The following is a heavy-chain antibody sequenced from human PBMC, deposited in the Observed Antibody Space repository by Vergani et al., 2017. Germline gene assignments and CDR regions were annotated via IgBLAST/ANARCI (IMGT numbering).Heavy chain of an antibody. CDR2: IKQDGSEK. CDR1: GFTFSSYW. CDR3: ARDISPGYCSSTSCQRWFDP. D-gene: IGHD2-2*01. J-gene: IGHJ5*02. V-gene: IGHV3-7*01. Sequence: EVQLVASGGGLVQPGGSLRLSCAASGFTFSSYWMSWVRQAPGKGLEWVANIKQDGSEKYYVDSVKGRFTISRDNAKNSLYLQMNSLRAEDTAVYYCARDISPGYCSSTSCQRWFDPWGQGTLVTVSS.